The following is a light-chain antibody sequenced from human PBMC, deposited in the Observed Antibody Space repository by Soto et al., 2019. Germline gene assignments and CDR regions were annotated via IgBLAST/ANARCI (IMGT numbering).Light chain of an antibody. J-gene: IGKJ4*01. V-gene: IGKV3-15*01. CDR3: QQYNEWPPLT. CDR1: QSVNYN. CDR2: GAS. Sequence: EIVMTQSPATLSVSPGERVTLSCRASQSVNYNLAWYQQKPGQVPRLLIYGASNRATGIAARFSGSGSGTEFTLTFSSLQSEDFAVYYCQQYNEWPPLTFGGGTKVEIK.